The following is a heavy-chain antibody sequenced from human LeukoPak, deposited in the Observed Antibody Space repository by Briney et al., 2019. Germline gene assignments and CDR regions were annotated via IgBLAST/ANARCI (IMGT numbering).Heavy chain of an antibody. D-gene: IGHD4-23*01. Sequence: GGSLRLSCAAPGFTFSDYYMSWIRQAPGKGLEWVSYISSSGSTIYYADSVKGRFTISRDNAKNSLYLQMNSLRAEDTAVYYCARVGDYGGNEAFDIWGQGTMVTVSS. CDR1: GFTFSDYY. J-gene: IGHJ3*02. V-gene: IGHV3-11*01. CDR2: ISSSGSTI. CDR3: ARVGDYGGNEAFDI.